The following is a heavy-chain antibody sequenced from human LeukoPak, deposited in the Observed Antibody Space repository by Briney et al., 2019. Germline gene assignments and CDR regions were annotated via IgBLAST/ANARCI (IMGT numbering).Heavy chain of an antibody. V-gene: IGHV1-45*03. CDR3: ASSTGSSSWFDY. CDR1: GYTFTYRY. D-gene: IGHD6-13*01. J-gene: IGHJ4*02. Sequence: GSSVKVSCKASGYTFTYRYLHWVRQAPRQALEWMGWITPFNGNTNYAQKFQDRVTITRDRSMSTAYMELSSLRSEDTAMYYCASSTGSSSWFDYWGQGTLVTVSS. CDR2: ITPFNGNT.